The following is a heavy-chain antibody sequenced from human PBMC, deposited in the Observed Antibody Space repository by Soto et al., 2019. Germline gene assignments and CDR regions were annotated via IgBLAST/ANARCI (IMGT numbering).Heavy chain of an antibody. CDR1: GFTFSSYS. V-gene: IGHV3-48*02. D-gene: IGHD6-13*01. CDR3: ARDGEEYSSSWFNWFDP. J-gene: IGHJ5*02. CDR2: ISSSSSTI. Sequence: SLRLSCAASGFTFSSYSMNWVRQAPGKGLEWVSYISSSSSTIYYADSVKGRLTISRDNAKNSLCLQMNSLRDEDTAVYYCARDGEEYSSSWFNWFDPWGQGTLVTVSS.